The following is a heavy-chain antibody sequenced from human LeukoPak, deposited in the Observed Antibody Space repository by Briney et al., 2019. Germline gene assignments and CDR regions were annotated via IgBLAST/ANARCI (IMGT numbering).Heavy chain of an antibody. J-gene: IGHJ5*02. CDR3: ARGGISARYCSSTSCYQWFDP. D-gene: IGHD2-2*01. CDR2: MNPNSGNT. Sequence: ASVKVSCKASGYTFTSYDINWVRQATGQGLEWMGWMNPNSGNTDYAQKFQGRVTITRNTSISTAYMELSSLRSEDTAVYYCARGGISARYCSSTSCYQWFDPWGQGTLVTVSS. CDR1: GYTFTSYD. V-gene: IGHV1-8*03.